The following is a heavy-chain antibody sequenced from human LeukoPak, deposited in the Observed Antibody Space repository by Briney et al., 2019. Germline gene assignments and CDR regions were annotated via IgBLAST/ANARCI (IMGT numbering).Heavy chain of an antibody. J-gene: IGHJ3*02. CDR3: ARRGSFDAFDI. CDR1: GYSISSGYY. Sequence: TPSETLSLTCTVSGYSISSGYYWGWIRQPPGKGLEWIGSIYYSGSTYYNPSLKSRVTISVDTSKNQFSLKLSSVTAADTAVYYCARRGSFDAFDIWGQGTMVTVSS. D-gene: IGHD3-16*01. CDR2: IYYSGST. V-gene: IGHV4-38-2*02.